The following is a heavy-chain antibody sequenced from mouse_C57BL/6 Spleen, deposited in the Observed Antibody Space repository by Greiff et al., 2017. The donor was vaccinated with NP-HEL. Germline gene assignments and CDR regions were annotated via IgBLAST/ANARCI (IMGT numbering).Heavy chain of an antibody. Sequence: VKLMESGAELVRPGTSVKMSCKASGYTFTNYWIGWAKQRPGHGLEWIGDIYPGGGYTNYNEKFKGKATLTADKSSSTAYMQFSSLTSEDSAIYYCARWGLRDYYAMDYWGQGTSVTVSS. V-gene: IGHV1-63*01. D-gene: IGHD2-4*01. CDR3: ARWGLRDYYAMDY. J-gene: IGHJ4*01. CDR1: GYTFTNYW. CDR2: IYPGGGYT.